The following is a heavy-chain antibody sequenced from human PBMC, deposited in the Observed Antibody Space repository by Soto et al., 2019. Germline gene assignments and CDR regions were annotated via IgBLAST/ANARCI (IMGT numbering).Heavy chain of an antibody. V-gene: IGHV1-3*01. J-gene: IGHJ3*02. CDR1: GYTFTSYA. D-gene: IGHD3-3*01. Sequence: QVQLVQSGAEVKKPGASVKVSCKASGYTFTSYAMHWVRQAPGQRLEWMGWINAGNGNTKYSQKFQGRVTITRDTSASTAYMELSSLRSEDTAVYYCARTAESITIFGVVIIRYAFGIWGQGTMVTVSS. CDR3: ARTAESITIFGVVIIRYAFGI. CDR2: INAGNGNT.